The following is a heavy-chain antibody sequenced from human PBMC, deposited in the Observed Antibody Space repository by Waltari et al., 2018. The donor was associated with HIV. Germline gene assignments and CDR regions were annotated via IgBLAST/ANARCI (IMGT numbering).Heavy chain of an antibody. CDR2: INSDGTTT. J-gene: IGHJ5*02. CDR3: ARDQSYSSGFSWFDP. CDR1: GFIFSSYW. D-gene: IGHD6-19*01. Sequence: EVQLVESGGGLVQPGGSLSLSCAASGFIFSSYWMHWVRPGPGKGLVWVSRINSDGTTTTYADSVKGRFTISRDNAKNTLYLEMNSLRAEDTAVYYCARDQSYSSGFSWFDPWGQGTLVNVSS. V-gene: IGHV3-74*01.